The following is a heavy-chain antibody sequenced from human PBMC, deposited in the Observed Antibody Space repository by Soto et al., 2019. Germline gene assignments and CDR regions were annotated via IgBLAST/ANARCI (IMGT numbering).Heavy chain of an antibody. CDR1: GGTFSSYA. CDR2: IIPIFGTA. D-gene: IGHD3-3*01. V-gene: IGHV1-69*06. Sequence: GASVKVSCKASGGTFSSYAISWVRQAPGQGLEWMGGIIPIFGTANYAQKFQGRVTITADKSTSTAYMELSSLRSEDTAVYYCASSNPPGIGGFDIWGQGTMVTVSS. J-gene: IGHJ3*02. CDR3: ASSNPPGIGGFDI.